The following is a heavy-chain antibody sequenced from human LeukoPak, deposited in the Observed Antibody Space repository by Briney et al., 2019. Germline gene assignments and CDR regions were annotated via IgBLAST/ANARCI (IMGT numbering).Heavy chain of an antibody. CDR1: GGSISSSSYY. CDR2: IYYSGST. V-gene: IGHV4-39*02. CDR3: ARDLAAVAPFGGMDV. Sequence: PSETLSLTCNVSGGSISSSSYYWGWIRQPPGKGLEWIGSIYYSGSTYYNPSLKSRVTISVDTSKNQFSLKLSSVTAADTAVYYCARDLAAVAPFGGMDVWGQGTTVTVSS. D-gene: IGHD6-19*01. J-gene: IGHJ6*02.